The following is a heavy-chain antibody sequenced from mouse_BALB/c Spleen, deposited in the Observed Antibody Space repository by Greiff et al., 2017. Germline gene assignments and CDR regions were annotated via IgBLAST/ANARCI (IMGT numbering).Heavy chain of an antibody. CDR3: ARDGYDYDEGGMDY. CDR1: GFSLTSYG. CDR2: IWAGGST. D-gene: IGHD2-4*01. J-gene: IGHJ4*01. Sequence: VKLMESGPGLVAPSQSLSITCTVSGFSLTSYGVHWVRQPPGKGLEWLGVIWAGGSTNYNSALMSRLSISKDNSKSQVFLKMNSLQTDDTAMYYCARDGYDYDEGGMDYWGQGTSVTVSS. V-gene: IGHV2-9*02.